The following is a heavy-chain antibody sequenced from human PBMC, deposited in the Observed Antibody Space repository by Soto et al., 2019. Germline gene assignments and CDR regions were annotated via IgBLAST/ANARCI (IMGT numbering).Heavy chain of an antibody. CDR2: ISYDGSNK. CDR3: ARDARGYCSGGSCCPDY. CDR1: GFTFSSYA. V-gene: IGHV3-30-3*01. Sequence: QVQLVESGGGVVQPGRSLRLSCAASGFTFSSYAMHWVRQAPGKGLEWVAVISYDGSNKYYADSVKGRFTISRDNSKNTLYLQMDSRRDEDTAVYYCARDARGYCSGGSCCPDYWGQGTLVTVSS. D-gene: IGHD2-15*01. J-gene: IGHJ4*02.